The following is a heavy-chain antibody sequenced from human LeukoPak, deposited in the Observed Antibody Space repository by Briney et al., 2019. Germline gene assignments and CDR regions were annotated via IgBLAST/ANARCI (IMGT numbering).Heavy chain of an antibody. CDR2: ISYSAST. Sequence: SETLSLTCSVSGGSISSRSYYWGWIRHPPGKGLEWIGSISYSASTYYNPSLKSRVTISVDTSKNQFSLKLSSVTAADTALYYCARQRWLVHNWFDSWGQGTLVTVSS. D-gene: IGHD6-19*01. J-gene: IGHJ5*01. V-gene: IGHV4-39*01. CDR3: ARQRWLVHNWFDS. CDR1: GGSISSRSYY.